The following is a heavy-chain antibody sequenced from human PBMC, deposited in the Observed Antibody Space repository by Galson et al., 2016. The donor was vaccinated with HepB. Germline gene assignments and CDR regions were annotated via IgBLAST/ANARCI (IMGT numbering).Heavy chain of an antibody. J-gene: IGHJ3*01. CDR2: IRFSSLST. D-gene: IGHD3-16*01. V-gene: IGHV3-23*01. CDR3: VRSVVGGGRLLAFDV. Sequence: SLRLSCAASGFTLSSYSMNWVRQAPRQGPEWVSGIRFSSLSTYYADSVTGRFSISGDTSNNTLYLQMGSLRADDTAVYYCVRSVVGGGRLLAFDVWGPGTMVTVSS. CDR1: GFTLSSYS.